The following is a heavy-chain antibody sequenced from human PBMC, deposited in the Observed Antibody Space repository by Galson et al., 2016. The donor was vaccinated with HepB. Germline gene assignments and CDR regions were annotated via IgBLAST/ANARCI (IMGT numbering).Heavy chain of an antibody. CDR1: GFTFSVSA. V-gene: IGHV3-48*02. D-gene: IGHD1-26*01. CDR3: AKVGKSGWYVL. CDR2: ITSTRTTI. Sequence: SLRLSCAASGFTFSVSALNWVRQAPGKGLEWVSYITSTRTTIYYADSVKGRFTISGDNAKNSLYLKMNSLSNDDTAVYYCAKVGKSGWYVLWGQGTVVTVSS. J-gene: IGHJ5*02.